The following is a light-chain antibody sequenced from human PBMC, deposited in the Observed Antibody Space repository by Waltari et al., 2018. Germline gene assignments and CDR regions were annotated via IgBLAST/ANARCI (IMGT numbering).Light chain of an antibody. J-gene: IGLJ1*01. Sequence: SYELTQPPSVSVSPGQTARITCSGDALPKPYAYWYQQKPGQAPVLVIYKDSERPSGIPERFSGSSSGTTVTLTISGVQAADEADYYCQSADRSGTYVFGTGTKVTVL. CDR3: QSADRSGTYV. V-gene: IGLV3-25*03. CDR2: KDS. CDR1: ALPKPY.